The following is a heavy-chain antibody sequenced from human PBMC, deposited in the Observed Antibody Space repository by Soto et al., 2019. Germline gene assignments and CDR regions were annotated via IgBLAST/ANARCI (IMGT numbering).Heavy chain of an antibody. CDR2: IIPIFGTA. CDR1: GGTFSSYA. CDR3: ARVKEAYWSGGSYQYYGMDG. Sequence: QVQLVQSGAEVKKPGSSVKVSCKASGGTFSSYAISWVRQAPGQGLEWMGGIIPIFGTANYAQKFQGRVTITADESTSTAYMELSGLRSDDTAVYYCARVKEAYWSGGSYQYYGMDGWGQGTTVTVSS. V-gene: IGHV1-69*01. J-gene: IGHJ6*02. D-gene: IGHD2-15*01.